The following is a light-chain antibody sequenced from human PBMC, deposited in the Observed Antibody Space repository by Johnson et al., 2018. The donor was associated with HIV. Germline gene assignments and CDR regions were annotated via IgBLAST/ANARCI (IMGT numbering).Light chain of an antibody. V-gene: IGLV1-51*02. Sequence: QSVLTQPPSVSAAPGQEVTISCSGSSSNIGNNYVSWYQQLPGTAPKLLIYENNKRPSGIPDRFSGSKSDTSATLGITGLQTGDEADYYCGTWDSGLSAHYVFGTGTKITVL. CDR3: GTWDSGLSAHYV. CDR2: ENN. CDR1: SSNIGNNY. J-gene: IGLJ1*01.